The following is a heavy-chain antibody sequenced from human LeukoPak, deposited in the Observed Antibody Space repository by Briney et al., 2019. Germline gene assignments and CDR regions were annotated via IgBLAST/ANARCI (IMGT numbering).Heavy chain of an antibody. J-gene: IGHJ6*03. V-gene: IGHV1-8*01. CDR1: GYTFTSYD. CDR3: ARASRRPPNSSSSYYYYYMDV. CDR2: MNPNSGNT. Sequence: ASVKVSCKASGYTFTSYDINWVRQATGQGLEWMGWMNPNSGNTGYAQKFQGRVTMTRNTSISTAYMELSSLRSEDTAVYYCARASRRPPNSSSSYYYYYMDVWGKGTTVTVSS. D-gene: IGHD6-6*01.